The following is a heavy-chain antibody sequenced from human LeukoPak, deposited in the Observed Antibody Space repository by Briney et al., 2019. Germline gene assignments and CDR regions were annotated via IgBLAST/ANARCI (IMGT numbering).Heavy chain of an antibody. D-gene: IGHD5-18*01. Sequence: PGRSLRLSCAASGFTFDDYAMHWVRQAPGKGLEWVSGISWNSGSIGYADSVKGRFTISRDNAKNSLYLQMNSLRAEDTAVYYCARDPIYSYGPPSYFDYWGQGTLVTVSS. J-gene: IGHJ4*02. CDR1: GFTFDDYA. V-gene: IGHV3-9*01. CDR2: ISWNSGSI. CDR3: ARDPIYSYGPPSYFDY.